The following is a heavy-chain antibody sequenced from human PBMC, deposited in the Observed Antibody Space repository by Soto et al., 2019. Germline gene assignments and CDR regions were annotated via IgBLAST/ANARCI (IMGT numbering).Heavy chain of an antibody. J-gene: IGHJ5*02. CDR2: IYYSGST. CDR3: ARVDKGAYSSSWYGGDNWFDP. D-gene: IGHD6-13*01. Sequence: ETLSLTCTVSGGSISSYYWSWIRQPPGKGLEWIGYIYYSGSTNYNPSLKSRVTISVDTSKNQFSLKLSSVTAADTAVYYCARVDKGAYSSSWYGGDNWFDPWGQGTLVTVSS. CDR1: GGSISSYY. V-gene: IGHV4-59*01.